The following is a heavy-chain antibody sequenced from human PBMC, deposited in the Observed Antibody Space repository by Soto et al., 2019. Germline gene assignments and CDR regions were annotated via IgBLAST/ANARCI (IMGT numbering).Heavy chain of an antibody. CDR2: INPSGGST. D-gene: IGHD1-1*01. J-gene: IGHJ6*04. CDR3: ARDRNTLDV. V-gene: IGHV1-46*01. Sequence: QVQLVQSGAEVKKPGASVKVSCKASGYTFSSYYLHWVRQAPGPGLEWMGMINPSGGSTSYAQKFQDRVTMTRDTSMNTVYMELSSLRSEDTAVYFCARDRNTLDVWGKGTTVTVSS. CDR1: GYTFSSYY.